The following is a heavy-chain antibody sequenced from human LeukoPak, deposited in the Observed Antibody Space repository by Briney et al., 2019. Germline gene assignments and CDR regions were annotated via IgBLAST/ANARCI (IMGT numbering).Heavy chain of an antibody. CDR3: ARLVSSSWYAEWFDP. V-gene: IGHV4-4*07. CDR2: IYTSGST. D-gene: IGHD6-13*01. CDR1: GGSTRRSY. Sequence: SETLSLTCTVSGGSTRRSYWSSIWQPAGKGLEWIGRIYTSGSTNYNPSLKSRVTMSVDTSRNQFSLKLSSATDADTPVYYCARLVSSSWYAEWFDPWGQGTPVTVSS. J-gene: IGHJ5*02.